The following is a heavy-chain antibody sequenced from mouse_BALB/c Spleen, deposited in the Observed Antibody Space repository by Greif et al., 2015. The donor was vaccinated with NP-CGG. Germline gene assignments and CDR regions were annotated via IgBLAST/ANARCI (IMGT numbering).Heavy chain of an antibody. CDR3: ARREISWYFDV. CDR2: IDPSDSYT. CDR1: GYTFTSYW. Sequence: QVQLQQSGAELVKPGAPVKLSCKASGYTFTSYWMHWVKQRPGQGLEWIGEIDPSDSYTNYNQKFKGKATLTVDKSSSTAYMQLSSLTSEDSAVYYCARREISWYFDVWGAGTTVTVSS. J-gene: IGHJ1*01. V-gene: IGHV1-69*02. D-gene: IGHD6-2*01.